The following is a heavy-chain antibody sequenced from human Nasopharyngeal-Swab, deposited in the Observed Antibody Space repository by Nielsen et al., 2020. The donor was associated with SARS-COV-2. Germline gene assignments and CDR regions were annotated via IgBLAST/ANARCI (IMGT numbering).Heavy chain of an antibody. D-gene: IGHD6-6*01. V-gene: IGHV3-33*08. CDR1: GFTFSSYG. Sequence: GGSLRLSYAASGFTFSSYGMHWVRQAPGKGLEWVAVIWYDGSNEYYADSVKGRFTISRGNSKNTLYLQMNSLRVEDTAVYYCARDHYSSSSGPSNFDYWGQGTLVTVSS. J-gene: IGHJ4*02. CDR2: IWYDGSNE. CDR3: ARDHYSSSSGPSNFDY.